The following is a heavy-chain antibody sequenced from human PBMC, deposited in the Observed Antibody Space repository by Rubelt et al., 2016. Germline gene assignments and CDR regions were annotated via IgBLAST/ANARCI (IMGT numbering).Heavy chain of an antibody. J-gene: IGHJ3*02. CDR2: IYYSGST. D-gene: IGHD4-17*01. CDR3: ARDRGNDYGDYVAFDI. V-gene: IGHV4-59*01. CDR1: GGSISSYY. Sequence: QVQLQESGPGLVKPSETLSLTCTVSGGSISSYYWSWIRQPPGKGLVWIGYIYYSGSTNYNPSLKSRFTISVDTSKNQFALKLSSVTAADTAVYYCARDRGNDYGDYVAFDIWGQGTMVTVSS.